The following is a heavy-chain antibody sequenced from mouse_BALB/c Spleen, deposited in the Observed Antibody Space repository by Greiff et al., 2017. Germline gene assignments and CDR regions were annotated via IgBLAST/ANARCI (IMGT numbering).Heavy chain of an antibody. CDR3: ARHGQLGLPSFDY. D-gene: IGHD3-2*01. CDR1: GFAFSSYD. CDR2: ISSGGGST. V-gene: IGHV5-12-1*01. J-gene: IGHJ2*01. Sequence: EVKLVESGGGLVKPGGSLKLSCAASGFAFSSYDMSWVRQTPEKRLEWVAYISSGGGSTYYPDTVKGRFTISRDNAKNTLYLQMSSLKSEDTAMYYYARHGQLGLPSFDYWGQGTTLTVSS.